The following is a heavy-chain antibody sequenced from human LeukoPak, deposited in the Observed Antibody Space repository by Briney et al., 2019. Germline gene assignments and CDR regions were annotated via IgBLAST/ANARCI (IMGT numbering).Heavy chain of an antibody. CDR2: ISSSGSTI. D-gene: IGHD6-19*01. CDR3: AREVPSSGWFGGAFDY. J-gene: IGHJ4*02. V-gene: IGHV3-11*01. CDR1: GFTFSDYY. Sequence: GGSLRLSCAASGFTFSDYYMSWIRQAPGEGLEWVSYISSSGSTIYYADSVKGRFTISRDNAKNSLYLQMNSLRAEDTAVYYCAREVPSSGWFGGAFDYWGQGTLVTVSS.